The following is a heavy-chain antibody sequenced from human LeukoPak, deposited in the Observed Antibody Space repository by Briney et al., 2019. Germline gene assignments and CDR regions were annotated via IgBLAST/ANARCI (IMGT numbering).Heavy chain of an antibody. CDR3: ARVSSAAAGTQRVFDY. CDR1: GGSISSGSYY. J-gene: IGHJ4*02. CDR2: IHSSGST. Sequence: PSETLSLTCTVSGGSISSGSYYWSWIRQPAGKRLEWIGRIHSSGSTNYNPSLKSRVTISVDTSKNQFSLKLTSVTAADMAVYYCARVSSAAAGTQRVFDYWGQGTLVTVSS. D-gene: IGHD6-13*01. V-gene: IGHV4-61*02.